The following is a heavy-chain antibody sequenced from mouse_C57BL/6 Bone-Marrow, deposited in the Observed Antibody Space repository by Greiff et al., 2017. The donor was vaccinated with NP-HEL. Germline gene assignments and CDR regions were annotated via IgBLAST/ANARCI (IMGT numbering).Heavy chain of an antibody. J-gene: IGHJ4*01. CDR3: ARRDYDGYYFYAMDY. Sequence: VQLQQPGAELVKPGASVKLSCKASGYTFTSYWMQWVKQRPGQGLEWIGEIDPSDSYTNYNQKFKGKATLTVDTSSSTAYMQLSSLTSEDSAVYYCARRDYDGYYFYAMDYWGQGTSVTVSS. D-gene: IGHD2-3*01. V-gene: IGHV1-50*01. CDR1: GYTFTSYW. CDR2: IDPSDSYT.